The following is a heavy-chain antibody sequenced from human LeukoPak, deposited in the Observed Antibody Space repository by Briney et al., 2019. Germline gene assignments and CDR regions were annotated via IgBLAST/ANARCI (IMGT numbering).Heavy chain of an antibody. Sequence: SETPSLTCAVYGGSFSSYYWSWLRQPPGKGLEWIGYIYYSGSSNYNPSLKSRVTISVDTSKNQFSLKLSSVTAADTAVYYCAAHYGSGFDSWGQGTLVTVSS. CDR3: AAHYGSGFDS. D-gene: IGHD3-10*01. J-gene: IGHJ4*02. CDR1: GGSFSSYY. CDR2: IYYSGSS. V-gene: IGHV4-59*08.